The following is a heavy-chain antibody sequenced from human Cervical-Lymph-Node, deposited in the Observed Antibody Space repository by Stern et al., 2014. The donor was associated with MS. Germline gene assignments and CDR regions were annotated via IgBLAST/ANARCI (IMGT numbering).Heavy chain of an antibody. D-gene: IGHD2/OR15-2a*01. CDR3: ARGGFYAPFDS. Sequence: VHLVESGGGLVKPGGSLRLSCAASGFTFSDNFMSWIRLSPGQGLEWLSYMGDSDRTISYADSVKGRFTISRDNAKNSLYLQMNSLRAEDSAVYYCARGGFYAPFDSWGQGTLVTVSS. CDR2: MGDSDRTI. J-gene: IGHJ4*02. CDR1: GFTFSDNF. V-gene: IGHV3-11*01.